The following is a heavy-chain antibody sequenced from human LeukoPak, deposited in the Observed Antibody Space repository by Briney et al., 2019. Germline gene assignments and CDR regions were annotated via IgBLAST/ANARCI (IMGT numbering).Heavy chain of an antibody. Sequence: GGSLRLSCAASGFTFSSYWMSWVRQAPGKGLEWVANIKQDGSEKYYVDSVKGRFTISRDNAKNSLYLQMNSLRAEDTAVYYCARDYYDSSGYQYYFDYWGQGTLVTVS. CDR3: ARDYYDSSGYQYYFDY. CDR1: GFTFSSYW. CDR2: IKQDGSEK. J-gene: IGHJ4*02. V-gene: IGHV3-7*01. D-gene: IGHD3-22*01.